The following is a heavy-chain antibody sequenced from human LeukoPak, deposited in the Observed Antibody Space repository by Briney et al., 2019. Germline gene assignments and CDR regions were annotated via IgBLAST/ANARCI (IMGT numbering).Heavy chain of an antibody. D-gene: IGHD3-3*01. CDR2: INWNGGST. CDR3: ARSYDFWSGYYQYYFDY. CDR1: GFTFDDYG. Sequence: PGGSLRLSCAASGFTFDDYGMSWVRQAPGKGLEGVSGINWNGGSTGYADSVKGRFTISRDNAKNSLYLQMNSLRAEDTALYYCARSYDFWSGYYQYYFDYWGQGTLVTVSS. J-gene: IGHJ4*02. V-gene: IGHV3-20*04.